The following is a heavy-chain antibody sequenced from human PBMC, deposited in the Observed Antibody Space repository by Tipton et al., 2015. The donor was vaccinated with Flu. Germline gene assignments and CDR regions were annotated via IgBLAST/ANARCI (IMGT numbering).Heavy chain of an antibody. V-gene: IGHV5-51*01. D-gene: IGHD1-26*01. CDR3: VRLQSGNYYGLPIDY. Sequence: VQLVQSGAEVKKPGESLKISCKGSGYSFASYWIGWVRQMPGKGLEWMGIIYPGDSDTRYSPSLRGQVTISADKSASTAHLQWSSLKASDTAMYYCVRLQSGNYYGLPIDYWGQGTLVTVSS. J-gene: IGHJ4*02. CDR1: GYSFASYW. CDR2: IYPGDSDT.